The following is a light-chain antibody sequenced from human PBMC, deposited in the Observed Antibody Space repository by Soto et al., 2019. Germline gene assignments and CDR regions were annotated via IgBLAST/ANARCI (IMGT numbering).Light chain of an antibody. V-gene: IGKV1-33*01. CDR3: QSET. CDR2: DAS. Sequence: DIQMTQSPSSLSVSVGDRVTITCRASQSIGGFLNWYQQKPGKAPKLLIYDASNLETGVPSRFSGSGSGTDFTFTISSLQPEDIATYYCQSETFGPGTKVDIK. CDR1: QSIGGF. J-gene: IGKJ3*01.